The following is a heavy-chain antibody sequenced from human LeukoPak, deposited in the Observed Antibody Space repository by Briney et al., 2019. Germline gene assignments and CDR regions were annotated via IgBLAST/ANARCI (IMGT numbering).Heavy chain of an antibody. D-gene: IGHD3-16*01. CDR2: IYHSGST. J-gene: IGHJ4*01. CDR3: ARRYSDYYD. Sequence: SETLSLTCTVSGYSISSGYYWGWIRQPPGKGLEWIGSIYHSGSTYYNPSLKSRVTISVDTSKNQFSLKLTSVTAADTAMYCCARRYSDYYDWGHGNLVTVSS. CDR1: GYSISSGYY. V-gene: IGHV4-38-2*02.